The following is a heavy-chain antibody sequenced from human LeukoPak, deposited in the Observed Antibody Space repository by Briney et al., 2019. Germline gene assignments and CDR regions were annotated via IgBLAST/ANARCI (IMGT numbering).Heavy chain of an antibody. CDR3: AKAGYGSGSYLRYYYYGMDV. CDR2: IYWDDDK. V-gene: IGHV2-5*02. J-gene: IGHJ6*02. D-gene: IGHD3-10*01. Sequence: SGPTLVNPTQPLTLTCTLSGLSLHTAGVGVGWIRQPPGKALEWLALIYWDDDKRYNPSLKTRLTITKDTSKNQVVLTVTNMDPVDTATYYCAKAGYGSGSYLRYYYYGMDVWGQGTTVTVSS. CDR1: GLSLHTAGVG.